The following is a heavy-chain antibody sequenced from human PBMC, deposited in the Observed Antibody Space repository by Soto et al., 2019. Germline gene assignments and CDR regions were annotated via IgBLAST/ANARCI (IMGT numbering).Heavy chain of an antibody. V-gene: IGHV4-4*02. CDR1: SGSISSSNW. D-gene: IGHD6-19*01. CDR3: AGGITVAGPSRDGFDI. CDR2: IYHSGST. Sequence: QVQLQESGPGLVKPSGTLSLTCAVSSGSISSSNWWSWVRQPPGKGLEWIGEIYHSGSTNYNPSLKSRVSISVDKSTNQFSLKLSSVTAADTAVYYCAGGITVAGPSRDGFDIWGQGTMVTVSS. J-gene: IGHJ3*02.